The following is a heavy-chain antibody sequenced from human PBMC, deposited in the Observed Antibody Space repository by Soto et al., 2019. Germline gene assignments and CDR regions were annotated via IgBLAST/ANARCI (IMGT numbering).Heavy chain of an antibody. CDR2: IYYSGST. Sequence: QVQLQESGPGLVKPSQTLSLTCTVSGGSISSGDYYWSWIRQPPGKGLEWIGYIYYSGSTYYNPSLKSRVTISVDTSKNQFSLKLSSVTAADTAVYYCARDHCISTSCNGKRVKNDAFDIWGQGTMVTVSS. J-gene: IGHJ3*02. CDR3: ARDHCISTSCNGKRVKNDAFDI. V-gene: IGHV4-30-4*01. CDR1: GGSISSGDYY. D-gene: IGHD2-2*01.